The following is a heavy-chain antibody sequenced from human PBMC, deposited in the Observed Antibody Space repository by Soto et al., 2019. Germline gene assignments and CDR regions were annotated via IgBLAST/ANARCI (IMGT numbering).Heavy chain of an antibody. CDR3: AREGRQNWFDP. CDR2: IIPILGIA. Sequence: SVKVSCKASGGTFSSYTISWVRQAPGQGLEWMGRIIPILGIANYAQKFQGRVTITADKSTSTAYMELSSLRSEDTAVYYCAREGRQNWFDPWGQGTLVTVSS. V-gene: IGHV1-69*04. CDR1: GGTFSSYT. J-gene: IGHJ5*02.